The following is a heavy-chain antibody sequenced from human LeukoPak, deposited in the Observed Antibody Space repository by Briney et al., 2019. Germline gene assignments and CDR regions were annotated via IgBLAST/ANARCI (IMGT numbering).Heavy chain of an antibody. CDR2: IRESGGST. J-gene: IGHJ4*02. Sequence: GGSLTLSCTASGFTFSSYAMSWVRQAPGKALEWLSAIRESGGSTYCADSVEGRFTISRDNSKNTLYLQMNSLRAADTAVYYCATRYCSGGSCYPYYFDYWGQGTLVTVSS. CDR3: ATRYCSGGSCYPYYFDY. CDR1: GFTFSSYA. D-gene: IGHD2-15*01. V-gene: IGHV3-23*01.